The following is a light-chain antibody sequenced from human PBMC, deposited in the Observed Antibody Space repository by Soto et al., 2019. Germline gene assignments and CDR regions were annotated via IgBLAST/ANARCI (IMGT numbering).Light chain of an antibody. CDR3: QQYYSTLLT. Sequence: DVLMTTSPASVAVSPVQQGTTNWKSHLSVLYSYNNKNYLAWYQQKPGQPPKLLIYWASTRESGVPDRFSGSGSGTDFTLTISSLQAEDVAVYYCQQYYSTLLTFGGGTKVDIK. CDR2: WAS. CDR1: LSVLYSYNNKNY. J-gene: IGKJ4*02. V-gene: IGKV4-1*01.